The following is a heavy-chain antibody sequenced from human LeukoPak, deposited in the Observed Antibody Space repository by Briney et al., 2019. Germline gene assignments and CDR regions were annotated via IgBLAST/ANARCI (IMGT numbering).Heavy chain of an antibody. D-gene: IGHD2-15*01. V-gene: IGHV1-24*01. CDR3: ATGLPSLVAARFYYYYYGMDV. J-gene: IGHJ6*02. Sequence: GASVKVSCKVSGYTLTELSMHWVRQAPGKGLEWMGGFDPEDGETIYAQKFQGRVTMTEDTSTDTAYMELSSLRSEDTAVYYCATGLPSLVAARFYYYYYGMDVWGQGTTVTVSS. CDR1: GYTLTELS. CDR2: FDPEDGET.